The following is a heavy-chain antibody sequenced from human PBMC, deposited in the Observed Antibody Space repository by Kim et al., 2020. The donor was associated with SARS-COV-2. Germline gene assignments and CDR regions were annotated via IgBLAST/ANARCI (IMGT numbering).Heavy chain of an antibody. J-gene: IGHJ4*02. D-gene: IGHD3-22*01. CDR1: GFTFDDYA. V-gene: IGHV3-43*02. Sequence: GGSLRLSCAASGFTFDDYAMHWVRQAPGKGLEWVSLISGDGGSTYYADSVKGRFTISRDNSKNSLYLQMNSLRTEDTALYYCAKDGPYYYDSSGYYDWGQGTLVTVSS. CDR3: AKDGPYYYDSSGYYD. CDR2: ISGDGGST.